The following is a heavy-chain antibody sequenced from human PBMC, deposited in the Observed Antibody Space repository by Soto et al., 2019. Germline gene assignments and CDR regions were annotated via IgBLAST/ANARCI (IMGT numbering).Heavy chain of an antibody. V-gene: IGHV3-53*01. D-gene: IGHD3-3*01. CDR3: AGYDFWSGYEFDP. Sequence: GGSLRLSCAASGFTVSSNYMSWVRQAPGKGLEWVSVIYSGGSTYYADSVKGRFTISRDNSKNTLYLQMNSLRAEDTAVYYCAGYDFWSGYEFDPWGQGTLVTVSS. J-gene: IGHJ5*02. CDR2: IYSGGST. CDR1: GFTVSSNY.